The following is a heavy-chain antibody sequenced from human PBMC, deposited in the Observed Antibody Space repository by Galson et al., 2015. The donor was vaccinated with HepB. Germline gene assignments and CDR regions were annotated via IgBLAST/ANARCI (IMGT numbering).Heavy chain of an antibody. CDR3: AARGSGWYDAFDI. V-gene: IGHV1-2*06. Sequence: SVKVSCKASGYTFTGYYMHWVRQAPGQGLEWMGRINPNSGGTNYAQKFQGRVTITRDMSTSTAYMELSSLRSEDTAVYYCAARGSGWYDAFDIWGQGTMVTVSS. CDR1: GYTFTGYY. J-gene: IGHJ3*02. D-gene: IGHD6-19*01. CDR2: INPNSGGT.